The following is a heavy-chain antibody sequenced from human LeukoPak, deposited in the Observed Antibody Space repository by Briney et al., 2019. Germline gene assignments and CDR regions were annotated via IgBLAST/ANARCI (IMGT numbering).Heavy chain of an antibody. CDR2: INGDGSST. Sequence: PGGSLRLSCAASGFTFSNYWMHWVRQAPGKGLVLVSRINGDGSSTNYADSVKGRFTISRDNAKNTLYLQMSSLRAEDTAVYYCARARGYDILDYWGQGTLVTVSS. J-gene: IGHJ4*02. CDR1: GFTFSNYW. D-gene: IGHD5-12*01. V-gene: IGHV3-74*01. CDR3: ARARGYDILDY.